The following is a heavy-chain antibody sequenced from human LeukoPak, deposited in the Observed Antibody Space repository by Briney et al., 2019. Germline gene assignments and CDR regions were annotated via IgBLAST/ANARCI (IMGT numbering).Heavy chain of an antibody. CDR1: GYTFTSYY. Sequence: ASVTVSCKASGYTFTSYYMHWVRQAPGQGLEWMGIINPSGGSTSYAQKFQGRVTMTRDTSTSTVYMELSSLRSEDTAVYYCARVEMATMVHYWGQGTLVTVSS. V-gene: IGHV1-46*01. D-gene: IGHD5-24*01. J-gene: IGHJ4*02. CDR3: ARVEMATMVHY. CDR2: INPSGGST.